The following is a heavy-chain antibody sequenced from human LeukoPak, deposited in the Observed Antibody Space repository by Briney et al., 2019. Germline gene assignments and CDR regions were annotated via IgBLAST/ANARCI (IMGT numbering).Heavy chain of an antibody. J-gene: IGHJ4*02. CDR1: GFTLSSYS. V-gene: IGHV3-23*01. D-gene: IGHD1-1*01. CDR3: AKNPRLEGWIYFDS. CDR2: ISGSGGRI. Sequence: PGGSLRLSCAASGFTLSSYSMSWVRQARGEGLEWVSSISGSGGRIDYADSVKGRFTTSRDNSKNTLSLQMNSLTAEDTAVYYCAKNPRLEGWIYFDSWGQGILVTVSS.